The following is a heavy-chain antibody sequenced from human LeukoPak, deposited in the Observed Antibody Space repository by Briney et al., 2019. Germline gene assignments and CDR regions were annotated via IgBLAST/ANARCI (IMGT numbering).Heavy chain of an antibody. CDR2: ISYDGSNK. D-gene: IGHD3-22*01. CDR1: GFTFSSYG. V-gene: IGHV3-30*18. J-gene: IGHJ6*02. CDR3: AKGYYYDSSGYPLYYGMDV. Sequence: GGSLRLSCAASGFTFSSYGMHWVRQAPGKGLEWVAVISYDGSNKYYADSVKGRFTISRDNSKNTLYLQMNSLRAEDTAVYSCAKGYYYDSSGYPLYYGMDVWGQGTTVTVSS.